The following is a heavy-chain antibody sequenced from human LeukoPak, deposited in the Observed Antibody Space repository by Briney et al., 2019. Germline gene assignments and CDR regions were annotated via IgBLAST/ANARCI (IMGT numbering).Heavy chain of an antibody. J-gene: IGHJ5*02. CDR1: GFTFSSYW. CDR3: ARDAPNSSSWFFYNWFDP. V-gene: IGHV3-7*01. D-gene: IGHD6-13*01. CDR2: IKQDGSEK. Sequence: GGSLRLSCAASGFTFSSYWMSWVRQAPGKGLEWVANIKQDGSEKYYVDSVKGRFTLSRDNAKNSLYLQMDSLRAEDTAVYYCARDAPNSSSWFFYNWFDPWGQGTLVTVSS.